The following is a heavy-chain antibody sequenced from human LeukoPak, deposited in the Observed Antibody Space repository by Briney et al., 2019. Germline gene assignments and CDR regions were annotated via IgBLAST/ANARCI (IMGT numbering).Heavy chain of an antibody. CDR2: ISSSSSYI. CDR3: ARRVIVVVPAAIGPYYGMDV. J-gene: IGHJ6*04. D-gene: IGHD2-2*02. Sequence: GGSLRLSCAASGFTFGSYSMNWVRQAPGKGLEWVSSISSSSSYIYYADSVKGRFTISRDNAKNSLYLQMNSLRAEDTAVYYCARRVIVVVPAAIGPYYGMDVWGKGTTVTVSS. CDR1: GFTFGSYS. V-gene: IGHV3-21*01.